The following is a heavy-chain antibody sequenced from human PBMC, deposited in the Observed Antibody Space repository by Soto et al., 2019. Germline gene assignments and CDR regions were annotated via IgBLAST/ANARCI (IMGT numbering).Heavy chain of an antibody. J-gene: IGHJ6*02. CDR1: GFTFSSYA. D-gene: IGHD3-3*01. CDR3: AKSVLRFLEWLTQTNGMDV. V-gene: IGHV3-23*01. Sequence: GGSLRLSCAASGFTFSSYAMSWVRQAPGKGLGWVSAISGSGGSTYYADSVKGRFTISRDNSKNTLYLQMNSLRAEDTAVYYCAKSVLRFLEWLTQTNGMDVWGQGTTVTVSS. CDR2: ISGSGGST.